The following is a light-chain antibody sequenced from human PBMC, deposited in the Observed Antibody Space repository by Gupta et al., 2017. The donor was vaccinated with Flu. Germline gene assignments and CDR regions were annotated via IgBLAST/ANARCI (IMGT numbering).Light chain of an antibody. CDR3: CSYAGSSTAVV. Sequence: QSALPPPASVSGSPGQSIPISCTGTISDVGSYNLVSWYQQHPGKAPKLMIYEGSKRPSGVSNRFSGSKSGNTASLTISGLQAEDEADYYCCSYAGSSTAVVFGGGTKLTVL. CDR1: ISDVGSYNL. J-gene: IGLJ2*01. V-gene: IGLV2-23*01. CDR2: EGS.